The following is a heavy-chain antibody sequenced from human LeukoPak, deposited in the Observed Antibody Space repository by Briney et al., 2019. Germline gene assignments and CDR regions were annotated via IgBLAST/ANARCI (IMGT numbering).Heavy chain of an antibody. V-gene: IGHV1-3*01. Sequence: VASVKVCCKASGYTFSSYAMHWVRQAPGQSLEWMGWINSGNGNTKYSQKFQGRVTISRDTSASTAYLELSSLGPEDTAVYYCAKGGGLFVDSFDMWGQGTMVTVSS. J-gene: IGHJ3*02. CDR3: AKGGGLFVDSFDM. CDR1: GYTFSSYA. CDR2: INSGNGNT. D-gene: IGHD3-16*01.